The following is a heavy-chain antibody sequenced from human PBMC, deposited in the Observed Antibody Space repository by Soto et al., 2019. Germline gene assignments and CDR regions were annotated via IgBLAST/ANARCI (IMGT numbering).Heavy chain of an antibody. V-gene: IGHV3-48*01. J-gene: IGHJ4*02. Sequence: PGGSLRLSCAASGFTFSTHSMNWVRQAPGKGLEWISFIGSSSTTRYYADSVKGRFTISRDNAKNSLYLQMNSLRAEDTAVYYCARDPANCRTTSCYGFLDYWGLGTLVTVSS. CDR3: ARDPANCRTTSCYGFLDY. D-gene: IGHD2-2*01. CDR2: IGSSSTTR. CDR1: GFTFSTHS.